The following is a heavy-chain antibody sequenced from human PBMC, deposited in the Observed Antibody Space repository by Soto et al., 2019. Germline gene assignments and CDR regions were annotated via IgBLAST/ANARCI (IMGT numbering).Heavy chain of an antibody. CDR1: GGSSISGTNC. Sequence: SEARSLPCTVSGGSSISGTNCGGWIRQRPEKGLEWIGGIYYSGSTYYNPSLKSRVTISVDTSKNQFSLKLSSVTAADTAVYYCARHGMDYYDSSGYYYSPYYFDYWGQGTLVTVS. CDR3: ARHGMDYYDSSGYYYSPYYFDY. V-gene: IGHV4-39*01. D-gene: IGHD3-22*01. J-gene: IGHJ4*02. CDR2: IYYSGST.